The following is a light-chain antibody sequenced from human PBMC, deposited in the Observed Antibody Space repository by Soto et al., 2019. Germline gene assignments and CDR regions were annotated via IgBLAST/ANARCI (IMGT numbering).Light chain of an antibody. CDR2: GNT. CDR1: SSNIGANYD. J-gene: IGLJ1*01. Sequence: QSVLTQPPSVSGAPGQRVTISCTGSSSNIGANYDVHWYQHRPGTAPKLLIFGNTNRPSGVPDRFSGSKSGTSASLAITGLQAEDEGDYYCQSYDSSLSVYVFGTGTKGTVL. CDR3: QSYDSSLSVYV. V-gene: IGLV1-40*01.